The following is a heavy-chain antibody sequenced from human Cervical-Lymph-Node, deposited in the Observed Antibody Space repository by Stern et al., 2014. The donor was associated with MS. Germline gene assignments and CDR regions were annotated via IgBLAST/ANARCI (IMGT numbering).Heavy chain of an antibody. CDR2: IYTRGST. J-gene: IGHJ4*02. V-gene: IGHV4-4*07. Sequence: VQLVESGPGLVKPSETLSLTCTVSGGSISSYYWSWIRQPAGKGLEWIGRIYTRGSTNYNPSLKSRVTMSVDTSKTQFSLKLSSVTAADTAVYYCARDLPYYYDSSGYSYYFDYWGQGTLVTVSS. CDR3: ARDLPYYYDSSGYSYYFDY. CDR1: GGSISSYY. D-gene: IGHD3-22*01.